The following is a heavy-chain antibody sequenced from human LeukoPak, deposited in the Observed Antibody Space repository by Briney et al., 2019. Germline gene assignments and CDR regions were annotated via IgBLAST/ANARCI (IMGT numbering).Heavy chain of an antibody. Sequence: GGSLRLSCAASGFSFSDYGMHWVRQAPGKGLERVAFIRSDASNEFYADSVRGRFTISRDNFRNTLSLHMHSLRTDDTAVYYCAKDFRGSGWYGWGGNFDYWGQGTLVSVSS. CDR2: IRSDASNE. CDR3: AKDFRGSGWYGWGGNFDY. J-gene: IGHJ4*02. D-gene: IGHD6-19*01. CDR1: GFSFSDYG. V-gene: IGHV3-30*02.